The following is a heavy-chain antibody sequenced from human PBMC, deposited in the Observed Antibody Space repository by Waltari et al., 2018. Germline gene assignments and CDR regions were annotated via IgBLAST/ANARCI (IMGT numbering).Heavy chain of an antibody. CDR2: IYYSGRT. Sequence: VQLQESGPGLVKPSETLSLTCTVPGGSISRYYWHWIRPPPGQGLEWTGYIYYSGRTNYTPSLKSRVTISVDTSKNQFSLKLSSVTAADTAVYYCARAGGAHCSSTSCYSRYYYYGMDVWGQGTTVTVSS. D-gene: IGHD2-2*02. CDR1: GGSISRYY. V-gene: IGHV4-59*01. J-gene: IGHJ6*02. CDR3: ARAGGAHCSSTSCYSRYYYYGMDV.